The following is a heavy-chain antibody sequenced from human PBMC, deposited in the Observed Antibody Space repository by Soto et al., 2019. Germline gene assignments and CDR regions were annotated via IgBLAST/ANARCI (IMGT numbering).Heavy chain of an antibody. D-gene: IGHD2-2*01. CDR1: GCSIRGYY. CDR2: IYYGGST. J-gene: IGHJ4*02. Sequence: PSETLSLTCPFSGCSIRGYYWSWIRQPPGKGLEWIGYIYYGGSTNYNPSLKSRVTISVDTSKSQFSLKLSSLTAADTAVYYCARKYCSTTRCYQYFDYWGQGTLVTVSS. V-gene: IGHV4-59*08. CDR3: ARKYCSTTRCYQYFDY.